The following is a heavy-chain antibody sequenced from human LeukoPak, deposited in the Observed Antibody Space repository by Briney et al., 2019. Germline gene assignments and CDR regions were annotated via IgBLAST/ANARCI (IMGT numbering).Heavy chain of an antibody. J-gene: IGHJ6*04. V-gene: IGHV3-64*01. CDR2: ISSNGGST. D-gene: IGHD3-10*02. CDR1: GFTFSSYA. CDR3: AELGITMIGGV. Sequence: GGSLRLSCAASGFTFSSYAMHWVRQAPGKGLEYVSAISSNGGSTYYATSEKGRFTISIANSKYTLYLQMGSLRAEDTAVYYCAELGITMIGGVWGKGTTVTISS.